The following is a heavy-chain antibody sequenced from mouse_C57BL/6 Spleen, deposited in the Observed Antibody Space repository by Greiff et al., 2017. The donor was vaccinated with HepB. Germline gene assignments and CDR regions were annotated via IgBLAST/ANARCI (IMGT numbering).Heavy chain of an antibody. V-gene: IGHV1-55*01. CDR3: ARRDYYGSSSDY. Sequence: QVQLQQSGAELVKPGASVKMSCKASGYTFTSYWITWVKQRPGQGLEWIGDIYPGSGSTNYNEKFKSKATLTVDTSSSTAYMQLSSLTSEDSAVYYCARRDYYGSSSDYWGQGTTLTVSS. CDR1: GYTFTSYW. D-gene: IGHD1-1*01. CDR2: IYPGSGST. J-gene: IGHJ2*01.